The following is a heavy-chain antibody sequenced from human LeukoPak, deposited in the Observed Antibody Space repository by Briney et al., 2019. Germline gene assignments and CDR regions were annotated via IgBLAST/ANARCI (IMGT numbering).Heavy chain of an antibody. Sequence: ASVKVSSKASGYTFTDYYIHWVPQAPGQGLEWMGWINPNSGGTNYVQKFQGRVTMTRDTSTSTAYMELRSLRSDDTAVYYCARHRLPRVYYDSSGYYHAAFDIWGQGTMVTVSS. J-gene: IGHJ3*02. D-gene: IGHD3-22*01. CDR3: ARHRLPRVYYDSSGYYHAAFDI. CDR1: GYTFTDYY. CDR2: INPNSGGT. V-gene: IGHV1-2*02.